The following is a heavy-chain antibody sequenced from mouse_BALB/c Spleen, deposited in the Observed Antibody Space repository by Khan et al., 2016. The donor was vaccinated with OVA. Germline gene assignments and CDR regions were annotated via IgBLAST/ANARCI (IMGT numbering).Heavy chain of an antibody. D-gene: IGHD3-3*01. CDR1: GYSITSDYA. Sequence: EVQLVESGPGLVKASQSLSLTCTVSGYSITSDYAWNWIRQFPGNKLEWMGYITYSGSTSYTPSLKSRISITRDTSKNQFFLQLNSVTTGDTATYYCARGRAYWGQGTLVTVSA. CDR2: ITYSGST. V-gene: IGHV3-2*02. CDR3: ARGRAY. J-gene: IGHJ3*01.